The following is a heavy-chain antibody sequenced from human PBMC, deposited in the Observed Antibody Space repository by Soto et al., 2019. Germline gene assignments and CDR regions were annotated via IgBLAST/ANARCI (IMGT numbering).Heavy chain of an antibody. Sequence: QVQLQESGPGLVKPSQTLSLTCTVSGGSISSGGYYWSWIRQHPGKGLEWIGYIYYSGSTYYNPSLKSRVTISVDTSKNQLSLKLRSVPAADTAVYYCARRQNCTNGVCPLDYWGQGTLVTVSS. CDR3: ARRQNCTNGVCPLDY. CDR1: GGSISSGGYY. J-gene: IGHJ4*02. CDR2: IYYSGST. V-gene: IGHV4-31*03. D-gene: IGHD2-8*01.